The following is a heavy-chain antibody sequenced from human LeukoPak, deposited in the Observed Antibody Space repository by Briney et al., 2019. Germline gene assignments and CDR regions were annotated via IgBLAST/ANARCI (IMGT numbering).Heavy chain of an antibody. V-gene: IGHV4-4*02. Sequence: SETLSLTCAISGGSISSSNWWSWVRQPPGKGLEWIGEIYHSGSTNYNPSLKSRVTISVDKSKNQFSLKLSSVVAADTAVHYCARLEGYCSGGSCPFDYWGQGTLVTVSS. CDR3: ARLEGYCSGGSCPFDY. CDR1: GGSISSSNW. D-gene: IGHD2-15*01. CDR2: IYHSGST. J-gene: IGHJ4*02.